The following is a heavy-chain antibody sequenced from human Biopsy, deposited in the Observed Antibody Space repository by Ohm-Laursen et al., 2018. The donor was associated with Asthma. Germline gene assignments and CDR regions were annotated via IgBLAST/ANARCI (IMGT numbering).Heavy chain of an antibody. J-gene: IGHJ3*02. Sequence: SLRLSCAAPGFTFIIYDIHWVRQAPGKGLEWVAVISYDGGNKFYGDSVKGRFTLSRDNSRNTLYLQMNSLRVEDTAIYYCARTHERWTSIQDDALDIWGQGTMVIVSS. D-gene: IGHD4-23*01. CDR1: GFTFIIYD. CDR2: ISYDGGNK. V-gene: IGHV3-30*03. CDR3: ARTHERWTSIQDDALDI.